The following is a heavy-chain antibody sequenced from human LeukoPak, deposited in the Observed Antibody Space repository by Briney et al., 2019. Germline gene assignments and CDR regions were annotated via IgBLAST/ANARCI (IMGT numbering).Heavy chain of an antibody. Sequence: SEILSLTCTVSGGSISSYYWSWIRQPPGKGLEWIGYIYYSGSTNYNPSLKSRVTISVDTSKNQFSLKLSSVTAADTAVYYCARSYSSGWYPNWYFDLWGRGTLVTVSS. V-gene: IGHV4-59*01. D-gene: IGHD6-19*01. CDR2: IYYSGST. J-gene: IGHJ2*01. CDR1: GGSISSYY. CDR3: ARSYSSGWYPNWYFDL.